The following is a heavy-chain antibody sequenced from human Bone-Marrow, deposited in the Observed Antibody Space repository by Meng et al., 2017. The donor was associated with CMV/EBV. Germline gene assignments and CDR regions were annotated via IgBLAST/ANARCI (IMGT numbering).Heavy chain of an antibody. V-gene: IGHV1-18*01. CDR2: ISAYNGNT. CDR1: GYTFTSYG. D-gene: IGHD6-19*01. CDR3: ARDIGEGLGSGWPWHYYGMAV. Sequence: ASVKVSCKASGYTFTSYGISWVRQAPGQGLEWMGWISAYNGNTNYAQKLQGRVTMTTDTSTSTAYMELRSLRSDDTAVYYCARDIGEGLGSGWPWHYYGMAVWGQGNTVTVSS. J-gene: IGHJ6*02.